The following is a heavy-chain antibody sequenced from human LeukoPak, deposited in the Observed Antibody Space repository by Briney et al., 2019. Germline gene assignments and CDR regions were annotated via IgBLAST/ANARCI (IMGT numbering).Heavy chain of an antibody. CDR3: ARRLKGYCSGGSCPD. J-gene: IGHJ4*02. Sequence: GGSLRLSCAASGFTFSSYAMSWVRQAPGKGLEWVSAISGSGGSTYYADSVKGRFTISRDNSKNTLYLQMNSLRAEDTAVYYCARRLKGYCSGGSCPDWGQGTLVTASS. CDR1: GFTFSSYA. D-gene: IGHD2-15*01. V-gene: IGHV3-23*01. CDR2: ISGSGGST.